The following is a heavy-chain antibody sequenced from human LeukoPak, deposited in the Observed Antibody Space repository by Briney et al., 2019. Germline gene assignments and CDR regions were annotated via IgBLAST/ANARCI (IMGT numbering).Heavy chain of an antibody. CDR1: GGSFSGYY. V-gene: IGHV4-34*01. Sequence: SETLSLTCAVYGGSFSGYYWSWIRQPPGKELEWNGEINHSGSTNYNPSLKSRVTISVDTSKNQFSLKLSSVTAADTAVYYCARGRVRPAKNSFDPWGRGTLVTVSS. CDR3: ARGRVRPAKNSFDP. D-gene: IGHD1-14*01. J-gene: IGHJ5*02. CDR2: INHSGST.